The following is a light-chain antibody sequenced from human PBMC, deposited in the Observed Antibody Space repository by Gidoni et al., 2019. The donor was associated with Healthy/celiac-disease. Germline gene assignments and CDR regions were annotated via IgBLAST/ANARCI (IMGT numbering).Light chain of an antibody. J-gene: IGKJ4*01. CDR1: QSLLHSNGYIY. CDR2: LGS. V-gene: IGKV2-28*01. CDR3: MQALQTPLT. Sequence: DIVMTQSPLSLPVTPGEPASISCRSSQSLLHSNGYIYLDWCLQKPGQSPQLLIYLGSNRASGVPDRFSGSGSGTDFTLKISRVEAEDVGVYYCMQALQTPLTFGGGTKVEIK.